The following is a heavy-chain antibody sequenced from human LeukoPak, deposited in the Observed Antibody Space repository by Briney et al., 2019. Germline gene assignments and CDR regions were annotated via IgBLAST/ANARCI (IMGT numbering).Heavy chain of an antibody. J-gene: IGHJ4*02. Sequence: PGRSLRLSCAASGFTFSSYAMHWVRQAPGKGLEWVAVISYDGSNKYYADSVKGRFTISRDNSKNTLYLQMNSLRAEDTAVYYCAKDHGSGSGDYFDYWGQGTLVTVSS. CDR3: AKDHGSGSGDYFDY. CDR2: ISYDGSNK. CDR1: GFTFSSYA. V-gene: IGHV3-30*07. D-gene: IGHD3-10*01.